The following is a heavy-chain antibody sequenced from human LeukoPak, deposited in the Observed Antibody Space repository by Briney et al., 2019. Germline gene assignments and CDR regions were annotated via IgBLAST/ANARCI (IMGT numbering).Heavy chain of an antibody. CDR2: IYYSGST. CDR1: GGSISSDGYY. D-gene: IGHD6-13*01. V-gene: IGHV4-31*03. Sequence: SETLSLTCTVSGGSISSDGYYWSWIRQHPGKGLEWIGYIYYSGSTYYNPSLKSRVTISVDTSKNQFSLKLSSVTAADTAVYYCAATIAAAGIDYWGQGTLVTVSS. CDR3: AATIAAAGIDY. J-gene: IGHJ4*02.